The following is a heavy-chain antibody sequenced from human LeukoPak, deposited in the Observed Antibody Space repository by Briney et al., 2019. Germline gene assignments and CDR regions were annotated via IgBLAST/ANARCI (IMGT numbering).Heavy chain of an antibody. CDR3: AEAGIVGRTFRIDY. D-gene: IGHD1-26*01. CDR2: ISDSGDDT. Sequence: GGSLRLSCVASRFTFRSYAMSWVRRAPGKGLEWGSSISDSGDDTYYADSVQGRFIISRDNAKNTLYLQMNSLRAEDTAIYYCAEAGIVGRTFRIDYWGQGTQVTVSS. V-gene: IGHV3-23*01. J-gene: IGHJ4*02. CDR1: RFTFRSYA.